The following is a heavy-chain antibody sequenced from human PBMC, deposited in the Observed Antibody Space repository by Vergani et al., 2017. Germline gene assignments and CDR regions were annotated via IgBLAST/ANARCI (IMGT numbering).Heavy chain of an antibody. V-gene: IGHV1-69*01. D-gene: IGHD5-12*01. J-gene: IGHJ6*02. CDR2: IIPIVGTA. CDR3: ARANDVDIVAAIFFSGMDV. CDR1: GGTFSSYA. Sequence: QVQLVQSGAEVKKPGSSVKVSCKASGGTFSSYAISWVRQAPGQGLEWMGGIIPIVGTANYAQKFQGRVTITADESTSTAYMELSSLRSEDTAVYYCARANDVDIVAAIFFSGMDVWGHGTTVTVSS.